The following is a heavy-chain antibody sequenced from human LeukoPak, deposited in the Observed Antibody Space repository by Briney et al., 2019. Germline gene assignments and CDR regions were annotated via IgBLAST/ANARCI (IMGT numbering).Heavy chain of an antibody. J-gene: IGHJ2*01. CDR3: ATVAMEDWYFDL. CDR1: GFTFRSYS. V-gene: IGHV3-48*02. CDR2: ISSSGSTI. Sequence: QPGGCLRLSCVASGFTFRSYSMNWVRQAPGKGLEWVSYISSSGSTIYYADAVKGRFTISRDNAKNSLYLQMSSLRDEDTAVYYCATVAMEDWYFDLWGRGTLVTVSS. D-gene: IGHD5-18*01.